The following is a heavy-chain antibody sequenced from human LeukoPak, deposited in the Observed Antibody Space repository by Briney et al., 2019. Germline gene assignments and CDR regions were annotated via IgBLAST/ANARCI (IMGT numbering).Heavy chain of an antibody. CDR2: INSYNGGT. V-gene: IGHV1-2*02. Sequence: ASVKVSCKASGYTFTGYYLHWVRQAPGQGLEWRGWINSYNGGTQYAQKFQGRVTMTRDTSISTAYMELSSLRSDDTAVYFCAKEGIAVAGTTPGVDYWGQGTLVTVSS. J-gene: IGHJ4*02. CDR3: AKEGIAVAGTTPGVDY. CDR1: GYTFTGYY. D-gene: IGHD6-19*01.